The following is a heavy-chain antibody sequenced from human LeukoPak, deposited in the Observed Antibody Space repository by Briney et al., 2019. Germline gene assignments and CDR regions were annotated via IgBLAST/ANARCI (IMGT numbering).Heavy chain of an antibody. CDR2: IKQDGSEK. J-gene: IGHJ4*02. V-gene: IGHV3-7*01. D-gene: IGHD2-2*01. Sequence: GGSLRLSCAASGFTFSSYWMTWVRQAPGKGLEWVANIKQDGSEKYYVDSVKGRFTISRDNAKNTMYLQMNSLRPEDTAVYYCAKAMPWYYLDYWGQGTLVTVSS. CDR3: AKAMPWYYLDY. CDR1: GFTFSSYW.